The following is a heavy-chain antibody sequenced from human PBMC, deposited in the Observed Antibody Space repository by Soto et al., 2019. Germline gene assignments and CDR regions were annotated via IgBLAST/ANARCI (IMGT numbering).Heavy chain of an antibody. J-gene: IGHJ3*02. CDR1: GYTFTSYG. CDR2: ISAYNGNT. CDR3: ARGAGADYDSRVIAFDI. V-gene: IGHV1-18*01. Sequence: ASVKVSCKASGYTFTSYGISWVRQAPGQGLEWMGWISAYNGNTNYAQKLQGRVTMTTDTSTSTAYMELRSLRSDDTAVYYCARGAGADYDSRVIAFDIWGQGTMVTVSS. D-gene: IGHD3-22*01.